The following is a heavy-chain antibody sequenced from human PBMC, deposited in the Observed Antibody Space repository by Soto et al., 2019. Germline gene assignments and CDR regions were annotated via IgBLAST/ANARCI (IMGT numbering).Heavy chain of an antibody. CDR2: IYSGGST. V-gene: IGHV3-53*04. J-gene: IGHJ6*03. CDR3: ARDSGWYRKHAGFPLNYYHYYMDV. D-gene: IGHD6-19*01. CDR1: GFTVSSNY. Sequence: EVQLVESGGGLVQPGGSLRLSCAASGFTVSSNYMSWVRQAPGKGLEWVSVIYSGGSTYYADSVKGRFTISRHNSKNTLYLQMNSLRAEDTAVYYCARDSGWYRKHAGFPLNYYHYYMDVWGKGTTVNVSS.